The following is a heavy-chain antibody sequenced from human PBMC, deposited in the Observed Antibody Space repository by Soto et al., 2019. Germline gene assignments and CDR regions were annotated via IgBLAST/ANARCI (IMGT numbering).Heavy chain of an antibody. D-gene: IGHD4-17*01. V-gene: IGHV4-39*01. J-gene: IGHJ5*02. Sequence: PSETLSLTCTVSGGSISSSSYYWGWIRQPPGKGLEWIGSIYYSGSTYYNPSLKSRVTISVDTSKNQFSLKLSSVTAADTAVYYCARHPETTTVTTGMKNWFDPWGQGTLVTVSS. CDR3: ARHPETTTVTTGMKNWFDP. CDR2: IYYSGST. CDR1: GGSISSSSYY.